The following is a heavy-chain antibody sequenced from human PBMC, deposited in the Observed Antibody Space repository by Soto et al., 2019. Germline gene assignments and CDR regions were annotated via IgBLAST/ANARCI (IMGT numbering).Heavy chain of an antibody. V-gene: IGHV4-34*01. D-gene: IGHD2-21*01. CDR2: INHSGST. J-gene: IGHJ4*02. CDR3: GRRPKAMVVANY. Sequence: SETLSLTCAVYGGSFSDDYWSWIRQSPGKGLEWIGEINHSGSTNYNPSLKSRVTISVDTSKKQISLNLTPVTAADTAVYYCGRRPKAMVVANYWGQGTPVTVSS. CDR1: GGSFSDDY.